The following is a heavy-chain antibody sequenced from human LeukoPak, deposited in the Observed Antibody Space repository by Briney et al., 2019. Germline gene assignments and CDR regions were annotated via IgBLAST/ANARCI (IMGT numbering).Heavy chain of an antibody. CDR3: ARGSSGWYKENDY. CDR1: GFTFSSYS. V-gene: IGHV3-21*01. CDR2: ITRSNYI. Sequence: GGSLRLSCAASGFTFSSYSMNWVRQAPGKGLEWVSSITRSNYIYYADSVKGRFTISRDNAKNSLYLQMNSLRAEDTAVYYCARGSSGWYKENDYWGQGTLVTVSS. J-gene: IGHJ4*02. D-gene: IGHD6-19*01.